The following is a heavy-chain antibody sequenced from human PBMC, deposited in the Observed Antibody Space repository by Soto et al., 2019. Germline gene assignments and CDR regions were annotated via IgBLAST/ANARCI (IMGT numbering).Heavy chain of an antibody. CDR1: GGSISSGGYF. V-gene: IGHV4-31*03. Sequence: QVQLQESGPGLVKPSQTLSLTCTVSGGSISSGGYFLSWVRQHPGKGLAWIGNIYYSGRTYYNPSLKSRVTISVDTSKNQFSLKLSSVTAADTAVYYCARFAREENPKVGSWYYFDYWGQGTRVTVSS. CDR3: ARFAREENPKVGSWYYFDY. D-gene: IGHD6-13*01. CDR2: IYYSGRT. J-gene: IGHJ4*02.